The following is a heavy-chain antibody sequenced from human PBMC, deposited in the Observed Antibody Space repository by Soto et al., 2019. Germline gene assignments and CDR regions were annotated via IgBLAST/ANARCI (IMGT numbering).Heavy chain of an antibody. V-gene: IGHV1-69*01. CDR2: IIPIFGTA. CDR1: GGTFSSYA. CDR3: ARAGREAGGLVDGMDV. D-gene: IGHD3-16*01. Sequence: QVQLVQSGAEVKKPGSSVKVSCKASGGTFSSYAISWVRQAPGQGLEWLGGIIPIFGTANYAQKFQGRVTITADESTITADMVLSSLRFEDTAVYYCARAGREAGGLVDGMDVWGQGTTVTVSS. J-gene: IGHJ6*02.